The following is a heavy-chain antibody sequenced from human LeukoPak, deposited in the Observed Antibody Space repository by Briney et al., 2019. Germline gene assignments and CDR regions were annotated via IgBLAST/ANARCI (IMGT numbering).Heavy chain of an antibody. V-gene: IGHV4-30-2*01. CDR2: IYHSGST. Sequence: SETLSLTCAVSGGSISSGGYSWSWIRQPPGKGLEWIGYIYHSGSTYYNPSLKSRVTISVDRSKNQFSLKLSSVTAADTAVYYCARSSSITMMFDYWGQGTLVTVSS. CDR3: ARSSSITMMFDY. J-gene: IGHJ4*02. CDR1: GGSISSGGYS. D-gene: IGHD3-22*01.